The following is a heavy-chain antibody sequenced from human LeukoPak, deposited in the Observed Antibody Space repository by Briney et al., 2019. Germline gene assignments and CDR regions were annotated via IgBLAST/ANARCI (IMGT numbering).Heavy chain of an antibody. CDR3: ARAIDYSNFAMYFDY. J-gene: IGHJ4*02. CDR1: GFTFSTYS. Sequence: QPGGSLRLSCAASGFTFSTYSMNWVRQAPGKGLEWIAYLTSHTRGTTYYADSVKGRFTISRDNAKNSLSLQMDSLRAEDTAVYYCARAIDYSNFAMYFDYWGQGALVTVSS. D-gene: IGHD4-11*01. CDR2: LTSHTRGTT. V-gene: IGHV3-48*04.